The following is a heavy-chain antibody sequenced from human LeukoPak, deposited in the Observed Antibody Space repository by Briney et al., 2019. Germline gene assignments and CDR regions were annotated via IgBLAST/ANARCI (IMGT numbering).Heavy chain of an antibody. CDR1: GFTLSRYA. J-gene: IGHJ3*02. CDR2: IKSKTDGGTT. Sequence: GGSLRLSCVASGFTLSRYAMSWVRQAPGKGLEWVGRIKSKTDGGTTDYAAPVKGRFTISRDDSKNTLYLQMNSLKTEDTAVYYCTTAWDYYDSSGYPVDAFDIWGQGTMVTVSS. V-gene: IGHV3-15*01. D-gene: IGHD3-22*01. CDR3: TTAWDYYDSSGYPVDAFDI.